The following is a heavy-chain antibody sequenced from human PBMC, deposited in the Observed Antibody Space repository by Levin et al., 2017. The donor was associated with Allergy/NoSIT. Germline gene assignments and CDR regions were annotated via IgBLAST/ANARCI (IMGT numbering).Heavy chain of an antibody. Sequence: GESLKISCAASGFTFNNYAMHWVRQAPGKGLEWVAIIWYDGSTQYYIDSVKGRFTISRDNSRNTLFLQMNSLRVEDTAVYYCARDQDSWNSFDYWGQGTLVTVSS. CDR3: ARDQDSWNSFDY. CDR2: IWYDGSTQ. CDR1: GFTFNNYA. V-gene: IGHV3-33*01. D-gene: IGHD1-20*01. J-gene: IGHJ4*02.